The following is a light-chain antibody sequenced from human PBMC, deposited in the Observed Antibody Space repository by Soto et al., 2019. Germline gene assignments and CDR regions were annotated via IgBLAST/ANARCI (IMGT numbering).Light chain of an antibody. V-gene: IGKV3-20*01. Sequence: PGERATLSCRASQSVTNNFLAWYQHQPGQAPRLLIYGASNRATGVPDRFSGDGSGTDFTLTISRLEPEDFAVFYCQQYGSAPRTFGQGTKVDIK. J-gene: IGKJ1*01. CDR1: QSVTNNF. CDR3: QQYGSAPRT. CDR2: GAS.